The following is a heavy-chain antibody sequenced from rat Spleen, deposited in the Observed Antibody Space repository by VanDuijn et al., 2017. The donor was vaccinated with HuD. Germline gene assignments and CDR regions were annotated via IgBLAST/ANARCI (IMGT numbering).Heavy chain of an antibody. D-gene: IGHD1-2*01. V-gene: IGHV5-29*01. Sequence: EVQLVESDGGLVQPGRSLKVSCAASGFTFSDYYMAWVRQAPTKGLEWVATISHDGSSTYHRDSVKGRFTISKDNAKSTLYLQMDSLRSEDTAIYYCATHGTMAARSGYYFDYWGQGVMVTVSS. J-gene: IGHJ2*01. CDR2: ISHDGSST. CDR3: ATHGTMAARSGYYFDY. CDR1: GFTFSDYY.